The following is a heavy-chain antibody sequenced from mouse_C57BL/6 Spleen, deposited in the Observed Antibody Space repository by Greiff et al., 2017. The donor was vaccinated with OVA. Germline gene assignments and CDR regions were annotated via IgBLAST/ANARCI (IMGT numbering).Heavy chain of an antibody. CDR1: GFSFNTYA. Sequence: EVKVVESGGGLVQPKGSLKLSCAASGFSFNTYAMNWVRQAPGKGLEWVARIRSKSNNYATYYADSVKDRFTISRDDSESMLYLQMNNLKTEDTAMYYCVRSYYGSSSWYFDVWGTGTTVTVSS. CDR2: IRSKSNNYAT. J-gene: IGHJ1*03. V-gene: IGHV10-1*01. D-gene: IGHD1-1*01. CDR3: VRSYYGSSSWYFDV.